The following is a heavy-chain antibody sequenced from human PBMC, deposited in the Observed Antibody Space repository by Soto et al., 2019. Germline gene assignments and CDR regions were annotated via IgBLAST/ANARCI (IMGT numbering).Heavy chain of an antibody. D-gene: IGHD3-16*01. J-gene: IGHJ6*02. Sequence: PSETLSLTCTVSGGSISSSGYYCGRIRQPPGKGLEWIGTIYYSGYTYYNPSLKSRVTISVDTSKNQFSLKLSSVTAADAAVYYCARHNGPLYVGYYYDMDVWGQGTTVTVSS. V-gene: IGHV4-39*01. CDR3: ARHNGPLYVGYYYDMDV. CDR2: IYYSGYT. CDR1: GGSISSSGYY.